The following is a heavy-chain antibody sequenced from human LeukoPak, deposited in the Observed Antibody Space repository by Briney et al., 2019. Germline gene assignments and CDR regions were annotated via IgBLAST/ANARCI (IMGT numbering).Heavy chain of an antibody. J-gene: IGHJ4*02. CDR1: GGSINSTTYY. CDR2: IYYSGGT. Sequence: SETLSLTCTVSGGSINSTTYYWGWVRQPPGKGLEWIGSIYYSGGTYYNPSLKSRVTVSLDTSKNQFSLKVNSVTAADTAVYYCARDFYGSGIYFDYWGQGTLVTVSS. V-gene: IGHV4-39*07. CDR3: ARDFYGSGIYFDY. D-gene: IGHD3-10*01.